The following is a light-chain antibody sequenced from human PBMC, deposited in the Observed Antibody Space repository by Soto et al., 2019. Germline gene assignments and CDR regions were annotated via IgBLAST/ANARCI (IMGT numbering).Light chain of an antibody. CDR1: HTIHTY. CDR2: SAS. J-gene: IGKJ2*01. CDR3: QQSYKIPPT. Sequence: DIQMAQYTSSLSASVRDRVTITCRANHTIHTYLNWYQHKPGKAPKLLIFSASTLQSGVSSRFSGSGSGTDFTLTINSLQPEDFASYYCQQSYKIPPTFGQVAKVDI. V-gene: IGKV1-39*01.